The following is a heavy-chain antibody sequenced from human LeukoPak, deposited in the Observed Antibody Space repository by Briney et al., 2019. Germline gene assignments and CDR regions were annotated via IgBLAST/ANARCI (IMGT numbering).Heavy chain of an antibody. CDR2: ISSSGSTI. CDR1: GFTFSSYE. V-gene: IGHV3-48*03. Sequence: PGGSLRLSCAASGFTFSSYEMNWVRQAPGKGLEWVSYISSSGSTIYYADSVKGRFTISRDNAKNTLYLQMNSLRAEDTAVYYCAREDDLVLRYFDWLPHMDVWGKGTTVTISS. J-gene: IGHJ6*03. CDR3: AREDDLVLRYFDWLPHMDV. D-gene: IGHD3-9*01.